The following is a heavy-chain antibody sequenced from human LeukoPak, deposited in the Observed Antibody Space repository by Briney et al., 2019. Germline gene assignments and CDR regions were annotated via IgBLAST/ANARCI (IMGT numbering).Heavy chain of an antibody. CDR1: GFTSSNYG. CDR2: IRYDGSNK. CDR3: VKRDIQYTSSSGGTFQH. Sequence: GGSLRLSCAASGFTSSNYGMHWVRQAPGKGLEWVTFIRYDGSNKYYADSVKGRFTVSRDNSKNTLYLQVNSPRPEDTAVYNCVKRDIQYTSSSGGTFQHWGQGTLVTVSS. V-gene: IGHV3-30*02. D-gene: IGHD6-6*01. J-gene: IGHJ1*01.